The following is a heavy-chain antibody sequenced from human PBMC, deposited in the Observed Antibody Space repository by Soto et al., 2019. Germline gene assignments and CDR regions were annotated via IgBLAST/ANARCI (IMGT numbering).Heavy chain of an antibody. Sequence: GESLKISCAASGFTVSSNYMSWVRQAPGKGLEWVSVIYSGGSTYYADSVKGRFTISRDNSKNTLYLQMNSLRAEDTAVYYCARPYYYDLTDAFDIWGQGTMVTVSS. D-gene: IGHD3-22*01. V-gene: IGHV3-53*01. CDR3: ARPYYYDLTDAFDI. J-gene: IGHJ3*02. CDR1: GFTVSSNY. CDR2: IYSGGST.